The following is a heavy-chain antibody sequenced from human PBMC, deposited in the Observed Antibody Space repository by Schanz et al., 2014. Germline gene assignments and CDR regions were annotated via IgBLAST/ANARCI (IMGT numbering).Heavy chain of an antibody. CDR1: GFTFSDYY. CDR2: ISDSGDST. V-gene: IGHV3-11*01. J-gene: IGHJ4*02. CDR3: ARDLISSGWYG. D-gene: IGHD6-19*01. Sequence: QVQLVESGGGVVQPGRSLRLSCAASGFTFSDYYMTWIRQAPGKGLEWVSDISDSGDSTHYADSVKGRFTISRDNAKNSLYLQMNSLRVEDTAVYYCARDLISSGWYGWGQGTLVTVSS.